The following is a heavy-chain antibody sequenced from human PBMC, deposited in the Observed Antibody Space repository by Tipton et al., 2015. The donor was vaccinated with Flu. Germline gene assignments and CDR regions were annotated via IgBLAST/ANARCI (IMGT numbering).Heavy chain of an antibody. Sequence: TLSLTCTVSGGSISSGSYYWSWIRQPAGKGLEWIGRIYTSGSTNYNPSLKSRVTISVDPSKNQFSLKLSSVTAADTAVYYCARDRVGYYSGFDPWGQGTLVTVSS. J-gene: IGHJ5*02. CDR2: IYTSGST. CDR1: GGSISSGSYY. V-gene: IGHV4-61*02. CDR3: ARDRVGYYSGFDP. D-gene: IGHD3-22*01.